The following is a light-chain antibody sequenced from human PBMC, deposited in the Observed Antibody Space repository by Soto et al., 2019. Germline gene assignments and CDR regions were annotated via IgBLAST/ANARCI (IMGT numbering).Light chain of an antibody. CDR2: GNS. J-gene: IGLJ2*01. V-gene: IGLV1-40*01. CDR1: NSNIGARYD. CDR3: QSYDSSLSGVV. Sequence: QPVLTQPPSVSGAPGQRVTISCTGSNSNIGARYDVHWYQQLPGTAPKLLIYGNSNRPSGVPDRFYGSKSGTSASLAITGLQAEDEADYYCQSYDSSLSGVVFGGGTKVTVL.